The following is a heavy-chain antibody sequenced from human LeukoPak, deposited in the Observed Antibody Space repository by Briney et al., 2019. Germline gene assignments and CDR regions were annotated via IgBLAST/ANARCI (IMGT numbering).Heavy chain of an antibody. J-gene: IGHJ4*02. CDR1: GFTFSNAW. V-gene: IGHV3-15*01. CDR3: TTLLPLVVPAGQIDY. CDR2: IKSKTDGGTT. D-gene: IGHD2-2*01. Sequence: GGSLRLSCAASGFTFSNAWMSWVRQAPGKGLEWVGRIKSKTDGGTTDYAAPVKGRFTISRDDSKNTLYLQMNSLKTEDTAAYYCTTLLPLVVPAGQIDYWGQGTLVTVSS.